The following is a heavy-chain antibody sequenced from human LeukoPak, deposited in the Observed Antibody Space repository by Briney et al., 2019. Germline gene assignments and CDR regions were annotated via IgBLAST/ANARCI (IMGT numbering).Heavy chain of an antibody. CDR1: GFTFSTYW. J-gene: IGHJ3*02. V-gene: IGHV3-7*01. CDR3: ARNPELGSDSTGYRAFDI. CDR2: IKEDGREK. Sequence: GGTLRLSCAASGFTFSTYWMTWVRQTPGKGLEWVANIKEDGREKYYVDSVKGRFTISRDNAKNSLDLQMNSLRAEDTAVYYCARNPELGSDSTGYRAFDIWGQGIMVTVSS. D-gene: IGHD3-22*01.